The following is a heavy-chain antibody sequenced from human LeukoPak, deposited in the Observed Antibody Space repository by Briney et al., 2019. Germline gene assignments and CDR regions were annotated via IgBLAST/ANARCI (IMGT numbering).Heavy chain of an antibody. CDR1: GDSIITNNFY. CDR2: IFHSGST. D-gene: IGHD3-10*01. V-gene: IGHV4-39*07. CDR3: ARALLRYGSGSYPPEFDP. Sequence: SETLSLTCYVSGDSIITNNFYWAWIRQTPGKGLEWIASIFHSGSTNYNPSLKSRVTISVDTSKNQFSLKLSSVTAADTAVYYCARALLRYGSGSYPPEFDPWGQGTLVTVSS. J-gene: IGHJ5*02.